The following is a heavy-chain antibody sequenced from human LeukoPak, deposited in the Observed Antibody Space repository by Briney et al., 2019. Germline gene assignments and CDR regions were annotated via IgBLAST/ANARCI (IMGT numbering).Heavy chain of an antibody. CDR3: AKDDRWLQFCC. J-gene: IGHJ4*02. D-gene: IGHD5-24*01. CDR2: IIPSGHTT. V-gene: IGHV3-23*01. CDR1: GFTFSSHG. Sequence: GGSLRLSCVASGFTFSSHGMNWGRQAPGEWLEWGSAIIPSGHTTYYADSLRGRFTISRDNSRNKVYLQMNSLRAEDTAVYYCAKDDRWLQFCCWGQGTLVTVSA.